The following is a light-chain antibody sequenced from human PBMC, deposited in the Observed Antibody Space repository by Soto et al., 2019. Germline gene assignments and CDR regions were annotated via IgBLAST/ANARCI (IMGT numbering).Light chain of an antibody. Sequence: DIQMTQSPSTLSASVGDRVTITCRASQSFTSWLAWYQQKPGKAPTLLIHKASNLQSGVPSRFSGSESGPEFTLTISSLQPADFATYYCQQYNSYPWTFGQGTKVEIK. CDR2: KAS. CDR1: QSFTSW. CDR3: QQYNSYPWT. J-gene: IGKJ1*01. V-gene: IGKV1-5*03.